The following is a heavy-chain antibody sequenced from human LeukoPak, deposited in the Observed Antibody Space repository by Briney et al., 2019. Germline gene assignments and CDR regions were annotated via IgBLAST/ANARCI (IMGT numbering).Heavy chain of an antibody. Sequence: ASVKVSCKASGYTFRSYGIGWVRQAPGQGLEWMGWISAYNGHTNYAQNLQGRVTMTTDTSTSTAYMELRSLRSDATAVYYCARDQVPYDYWGQGTLVTVSS. CDR3: ARDQVPYDY. CDR1: GYTFRSYG. J-gene: IGHJ4*02. CDR2: ISAYNGHT. V-gene: IGHV1-18*01.